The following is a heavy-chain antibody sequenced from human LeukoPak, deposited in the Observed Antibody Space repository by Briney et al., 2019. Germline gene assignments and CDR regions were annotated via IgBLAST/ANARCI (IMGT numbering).Heavy chain of an antibody. Sequence: PGGSLRLSCAASGFTFSSYAMSWVRQAPGKGLEWVSAISGSGGSTYYADSVKGRFTISRDNSKNTLYLQMNSPRAEDTAVYYCAKDWNSSGYIDAFDIWGQGTMVTVSS. V-gene: IGHV3-23*01. D-gene: IGHD3-22*01. CDR2: ISGSGGST. CDR3: AKDWNSSGYIDAFDI. CDR1: GFTFSSYA. J-gene: IGHJ3*02.